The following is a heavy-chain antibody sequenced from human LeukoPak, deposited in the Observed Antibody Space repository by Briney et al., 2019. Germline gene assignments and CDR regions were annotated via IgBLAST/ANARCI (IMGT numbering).Heavy chain of an antibody. Sequence: GGSLRLSCAASGFTFSSYAMSWVRQAPGKGLEWVSAIGGSGDSTYYADSVKGRFTISRDNSKNTLYLQMNSLRAEGTAVYYCARRGDSSGYYGGPFAYWGQGTLVTVSS. J-gene: IGHJ4*02. CDR1: GFTFSSYA. D-gene: IGHD3-22*01. CDR2: IGGSGDST. CDR3: ARRGDSSGYYGGPFAY. V-gene: IGHV3-23*01.